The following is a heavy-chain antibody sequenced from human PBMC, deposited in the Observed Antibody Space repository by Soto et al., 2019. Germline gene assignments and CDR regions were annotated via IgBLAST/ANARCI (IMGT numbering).Heavy chain of an antibody. CDR1: GFTFSSYA. J-gene: IGHJ4*02. V-gene: IGHV3-23*01. Sequence: TGGALRLSCAASGFTFSSYAMSWVRQAPGKGLEWVSAISGSGGSTYYADSVKGRFTISRDNSKNTLYLQMNSLRAEDTAAYYCAKESYYYDSSGYYSFDYWGQGTLVNLSS. CDR3: AKESYYYDSSGYYSFDY. D-gene: IGHD3-22*01. CDR2: ISGSGGST.